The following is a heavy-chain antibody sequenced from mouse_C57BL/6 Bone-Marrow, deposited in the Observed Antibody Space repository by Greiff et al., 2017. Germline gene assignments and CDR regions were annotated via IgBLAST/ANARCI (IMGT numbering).Heavy chain of an antibody. J-gene: IGHJ2*01. V-gene: IGHV14-4*01. CDR3: TVYGYFLFDY. CDR2: IDPENGDT. Sequence: DVQLQESGAELVRPGASVKLSCTASGFNIKDDYMHWVKQRPEQGLEWIGWIDPENGDTEYASKFQGKATITADTASNTAYLQLSSLTSEDTAVYYCTVYGYFLFDYWGQGTTLTVSS. CDR1: GFNIKDDY. D-gene: IGHD2-2*01.